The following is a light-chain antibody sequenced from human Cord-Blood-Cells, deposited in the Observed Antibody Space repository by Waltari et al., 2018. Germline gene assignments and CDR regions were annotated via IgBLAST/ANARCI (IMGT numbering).Light chain of an antibody. Sequence: QSALTQPASVSGPPGQSITISCTGTSSDVGSYNLVSWYQQHPGKAPKPMIYEGSKRPSGVSNRFSGSKAGNTASLTISGLQAEDEADYYCCSYAGSSTGVFGGGTKLTVL. CDR2: EGS. J-gene: IGLJ3*02. V-gene: IGLV2-23*01. CDR3: CSYAGSSTGV. CDR1: SSDVGSYNL.